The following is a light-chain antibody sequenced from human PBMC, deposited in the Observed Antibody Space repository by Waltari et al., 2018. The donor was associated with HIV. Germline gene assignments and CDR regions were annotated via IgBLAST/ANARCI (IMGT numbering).Light chain of an antibody. V-gene: IGKV3-15*01. CDR1: QSLSNN. CDR2: DAS. Sequence: EIVMTQSPATLSVSPGERATLSCRASQSLSNNLAWYQQKPGQAPRLVIYDASTRATGIPARFSGSGSGTEFTLTISSLQSEDFAVYYCQQYNYWPPYTFGQGTKLEIK. CDR3: QQYNYWPPYT. J-gene: IGKJ2*01.